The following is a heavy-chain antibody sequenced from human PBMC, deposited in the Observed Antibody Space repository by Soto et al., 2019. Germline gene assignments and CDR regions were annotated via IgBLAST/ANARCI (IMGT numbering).Heavy chain of an antibody. V-gene: IGHV1-3*01. CDR1: GYSFSNFA. CDR2: VNAGNWNT. Sequence: SVKVSSKASGYSFSNFARHSLHQAPGQRREWMGWVNAGNWNTKYSQKFQGKVTITSDTSAITAHMDLSSQTSEDTAVAHCARDAGSFDYWGQGTLVTVSS. CDR3: ARDAGSFDY. J-gene: IGHJ4*02. D-gene: IGHD3-10*01.